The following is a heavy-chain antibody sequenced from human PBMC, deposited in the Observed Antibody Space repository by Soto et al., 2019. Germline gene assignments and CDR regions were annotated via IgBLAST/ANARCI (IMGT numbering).Heavy chain of an antibody. CDR1: GYTFTSYY. CDR2: IYPSGGST. D-gene: IGHD1-1*01. V-gene: IGHV1-46*03. CDR3: GRVLAGNWNDDPSGGAFDL. J-gene: IGHJ3*01. Sequence: GASVKVSCKASGYTFTSYYMDRVRQAPGQGLEWMGRIYPSGGSTSYAQKFQGRVTMTGDTSTSTAYMELSSLSSEDTAVYYCGRVLAGNWNDDPSGGAFDLWGQGTKVTVS.